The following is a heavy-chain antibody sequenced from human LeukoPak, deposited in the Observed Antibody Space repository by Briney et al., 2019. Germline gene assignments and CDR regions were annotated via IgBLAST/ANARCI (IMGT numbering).Heavy chain of an antibody. CDR2: IKQDGSEK. D-gene: IGHD5-18*01. J-gene: IGHJ6*03. Sequence: GGSLRLSCAASGFTFSSYWMSWVRQAPGKGLEWVANIKQDGSEKYYVDSVKGRFTISRDNAKNSLYLQMNSLRAEDTAVYYCARGRYSYGYYMDVWGKGTTVTISS. V-gene: IGHV3-7*01. CDR3: ARGRYSYGYYMDV. CDR1: GFTFSSYW.